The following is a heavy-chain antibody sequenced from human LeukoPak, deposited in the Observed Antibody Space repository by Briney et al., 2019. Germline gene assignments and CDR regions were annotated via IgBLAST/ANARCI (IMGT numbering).Heavy chain of an antibody. CDR3: ARDFGELLYYFDY. CDR2: ISYDGSNK. CDR1: GFTFSSYA. V-gene: IGHV3-30-3*01. D-gene: IGHD3-10*01. Sequence: HPGGSLRLSCAASGFTFSSYAVHWVRQAPGKGLEWVAVISYDGSNKYYADSVKGRFTISRDNSKNTLYLQMNSLRAEDTAVYYCARDFGELLYYFDYWGQGTLVTVSS. J-gene: IGHJ4*02.